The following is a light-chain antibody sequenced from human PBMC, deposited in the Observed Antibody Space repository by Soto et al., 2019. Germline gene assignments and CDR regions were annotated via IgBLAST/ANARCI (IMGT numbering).Light chain of an antibody. CDR3: QQYSSSSGYT. CDR1: QNIATQF. CDR2: GTS. V-gene: IGKV3-20*01. Sequence: VLTQSPGTLSLSQGERATLSCRASQNIATQFFTWYQQRPGQAPRVLIYGTSTRATGIPDRFSGSGSGTDFTLTISRLEPEDFAVYYCQQYSSSSGYTFGQGTKLEIK. J-gene: IGKJ2*01.